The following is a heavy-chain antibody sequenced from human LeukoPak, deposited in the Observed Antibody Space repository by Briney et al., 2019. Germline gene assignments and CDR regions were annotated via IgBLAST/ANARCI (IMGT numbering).Heavy chain of an antibody. CDR3: ARTAGVTRRFDP. Sequence: PSETLSLTCTVSGGSISSYYWGWIRQPPGKGLEWIGSIYYSGSTYYNPSLKSRVTISVDTSKNQFSLKLSSVTAADTAVYYCARTAGVTRRFDPWGQGTLVTVSS. D-gene: IGHD6-19*01. V-gene: IGHV4-39*01. CDR1: GGSISSYY. J-gene: IGHJ5*02. CDR2: IYYSGST.